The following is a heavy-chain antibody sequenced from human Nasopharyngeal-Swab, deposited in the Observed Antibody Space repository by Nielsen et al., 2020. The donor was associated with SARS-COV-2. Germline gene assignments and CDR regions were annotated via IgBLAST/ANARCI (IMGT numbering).Heavy chain of an antibody. CDR2: IWYDGSNK. D-gene: IGHD3-3*01. J-gene: IGHJ4*02. Sequence: WIRQPPGKGLEWVAVIWYDGSNKYYADSVKGRFTISRDNSKNTLYLQMNSLRAEDTAVYYCARGDYDFWSGHPRYFDYWGQGTLVTVSS. V-gene: IGHV3-33*01. CDR3: ARGDYDFWSGHPRYFDY.